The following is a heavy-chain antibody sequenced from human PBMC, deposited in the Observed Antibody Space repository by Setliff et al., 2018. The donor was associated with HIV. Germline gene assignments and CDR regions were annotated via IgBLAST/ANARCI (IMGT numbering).Heavy chain of an antibody. CDR1: GGSIRSSSYY. J-gene: IGHJ6*03. V-gene: IGHV4-39*07. CDR3: ATLYYYGSGSYYPEYYYMGV. Sequence: SETLSLTCNVSGGSIRSSSYYWGWIRQPPGKGLEWIGSIYYRGNTYYNPSLKSRVTISVDTSKNQFSLKLSSVTAADAAVYYCATLYYYGSGSYYPEYYYMGVWVKGTTVTVSS. D-gene: IGHD3-10*01. CDR2: IYYRGNT.